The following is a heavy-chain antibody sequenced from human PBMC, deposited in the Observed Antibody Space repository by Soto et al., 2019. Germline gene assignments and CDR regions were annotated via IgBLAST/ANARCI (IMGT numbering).Heavy chain of an antibody. V-gene: IGHV1-69*01. D-gene: IGHD6-6*01. Sequence: QVQLVQSGAEVKKPGSSVKVSCKASGGTFSSYAINWVRQAPGQGLEWMGGIIPIFGTANYAQKFQGRVTITADESTSTAYMELSSLRSEDTAVYYCAREVLRAALPYYYYGMDVWGQGTTVTVSS. CDR2: IIPIFGTA. CDR3: AREVLRAALPYYYYGMDV. J-gene: IGHJ6*02. CDR1: GGTFSSYA.